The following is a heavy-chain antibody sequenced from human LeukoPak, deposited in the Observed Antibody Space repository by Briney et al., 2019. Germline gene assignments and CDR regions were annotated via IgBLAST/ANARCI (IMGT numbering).Heavy chain of an antibody. Sequence: GGSLRLSCAASGFSFSNYRMDWLRQAPGKGLEWVSSISSSSSYIDYADSVEGRFTISRDNAKNSLYLQMNSLRAEDTAVYYCERQLLYAFDIWGQGTMVTVSS. J-gene: IGHJ3*02. CDR1: GFSFSNYR. CDR3: ERQLLYAFDI. D-gene: IGHD5-18*01. V-gene: IGHV3-21*01. CDR2: ISSSSSYI.